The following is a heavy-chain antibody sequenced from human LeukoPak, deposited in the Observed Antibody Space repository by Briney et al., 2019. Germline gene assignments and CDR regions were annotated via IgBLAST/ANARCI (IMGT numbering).Heavy chain of an antibody. V-gene: IGHV3-48*04. Sequence: GGSLRLSCAGTGFTFSTYSMNWVRQAPGKGLEWVSYISSSGSTIYYADSVKGRFTISRDNAKNSLYLQMNSLRAEDTAVYYCARESGFRGDAFDIWGQGTMVTVSS. J-gene: IGHJ3*02. CDR1: GFTFSTYS. CDR2: ISSSGSTI. D-gene: IGHD3-10*01. CDR3: ARESGFRGDAFDI.